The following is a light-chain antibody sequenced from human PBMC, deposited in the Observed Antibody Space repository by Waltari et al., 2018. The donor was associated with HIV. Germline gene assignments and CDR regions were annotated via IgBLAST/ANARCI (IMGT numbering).Light chain of an antibody. CDR2: DVS. V-gene: IGLV2-11*01. J-gene: IGLJ3*02. CDR3: CSYVGNFTWV. Sequence: QSALPQPRPVSGSPGQSVTITCTGTNSDVGGYNWLTLYQHHPGKVPKLMVYDVSKRPSGVPDRFSASKSDNTAYLTISGLQADDEGDYYCCSYVGNFTWVFGGGTILTVL. CDR1: NSDVGGYNW.